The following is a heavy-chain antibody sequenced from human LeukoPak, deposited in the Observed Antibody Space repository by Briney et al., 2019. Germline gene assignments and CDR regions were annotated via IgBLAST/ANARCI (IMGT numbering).Heavy chain of an antibody. V-gene: IGHV3-30-3*01. Sequence: PGGSLRLSCAASGFTFSSYAMHWVRQAPGKGLEWVAVISYDGSNKYYADSVKGRFTISRDNSKNTLYLQMSSLRAEDTAVYYCAREIAAAGIYYYYGMDVWGQGTTVTVSS. D-gene: IGHD6-13*01. CDR2: ISYDGSNK. CDR3: AREIAAAGIYYYYGMDV. J-gene: IGHJ6*02. CDR1: GFTFSSYA.